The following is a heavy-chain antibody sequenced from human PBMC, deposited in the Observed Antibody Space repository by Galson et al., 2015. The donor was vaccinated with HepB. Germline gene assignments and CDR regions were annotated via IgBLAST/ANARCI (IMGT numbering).Heavy chain of an antibody. CDR3: ARGEANWYIKWFDP. Sequence: SVKVSCKASGYTFTSYYMHWLRQAPGRGLEWMGLINPSNGKTEFVPQFEGRVTMTRDTSTSTVYMEVTSLRNDDTAIFYCARGEANWYIKWFDPWGQGTLVTVSS. J-gene: IGHJ5*02. V-gene: IGHV1-46*01. CDR2: INPSNGKT. CDR1: GYTFTSYY. D-gene: IGHD1-1*01.